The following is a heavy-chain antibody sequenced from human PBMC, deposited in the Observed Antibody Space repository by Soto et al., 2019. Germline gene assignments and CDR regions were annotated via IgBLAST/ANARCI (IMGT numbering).Heavy chain of an antibody. CDR3: ARDSRFLEWLPEEYNWFDP. CDR1: GGSISSGGYY. V-gene: IGHV4-31*03. J-gene: IGHJ5*02. Sequence: PSETLSLTCTVSGGSISSGGYYWSWIRQHPGKGLEWIGYIYYSGSTYYNPSLKSRVTISVDTSKNQFSLKLSSVTAADTAVYYCARDSRFLEWLPEEYNWFDPWGRGTLVTVSS. CDR2: IYYSGST. D-gene: IGHD3-3*01.